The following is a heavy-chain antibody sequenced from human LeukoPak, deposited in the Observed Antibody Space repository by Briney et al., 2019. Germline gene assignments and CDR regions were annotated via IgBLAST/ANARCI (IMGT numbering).Heavy chain of an antibody. CDR1: GYTFTSYY. J-gene: IGHJ4*02. CDR2: INPSGGST. V-gene: IGHV1-46*01. CDR3: AKDLGNRRNSWNFDY. Sequence: ASVKVSCKASGYTFTSYYMHWVRQAPGQGLEWMGIINPSGGSTSYAQKFQGRVTMTRDTSTSTVYMELSSLRSEDTAVYYCAKDLGNRRNSWNFDYWGQGTLVTVSS. D-gene: IGHD6-13*01.